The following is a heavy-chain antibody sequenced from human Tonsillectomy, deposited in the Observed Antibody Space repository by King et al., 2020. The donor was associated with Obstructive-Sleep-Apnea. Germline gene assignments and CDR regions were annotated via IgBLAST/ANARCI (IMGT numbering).Heavy chain of an antibody. Sequence: VQLQESGPGLVKPSGTLSLTCAISGGSISSSNWWSWVRQPPGKGLEWIGEIYHSGITRYNPSLKSRLTISVDKSKNQFSLNLRSVTAADTAVYYCARVAASAGPPFDYWGQGTLVTVSS. J-gene: IGHJ4*02. V-gene: IGHV4-4*02. CDR1: GGSISSSNW. CDR2: IYHSGIT. CDR3: ARVAASAGPPFDY. D-gene: IGHD6-13*01.